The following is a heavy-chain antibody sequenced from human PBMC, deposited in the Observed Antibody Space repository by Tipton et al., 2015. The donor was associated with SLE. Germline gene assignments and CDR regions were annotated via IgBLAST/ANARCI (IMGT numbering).Heavy chain of an antibody. CDR3: ARDVPATGSHLLDS. CDR1: GYTFTNYG. Sequence: QLVQSGAELKKPGASVKVSCKASGYTFTNYGVSWVRQAPGQGLEWVAWISAYNGNTDYAQKLRGRVTVTTDTSTNTAYLELSSLTSDDTALYYCARDVPATGSHLLDSWGQGTLVTVSS. J-gene: IGHJ4*02. CDR2: ISAYNGNT. D-gene: IGHD3-9*01. V-gene: IGHV1-18*01.